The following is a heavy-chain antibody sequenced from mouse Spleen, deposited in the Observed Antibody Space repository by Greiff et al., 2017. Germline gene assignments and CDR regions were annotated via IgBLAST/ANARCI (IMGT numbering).Heavy chain of an antibody. Sequence: QVQLKQPGTELVKPGASVKLSCKASGYTFTSYWMHWVKPRPGQGLEWIGNINPSNGGTNYIEKFKSKATLTVDKSSSTASMQLSSLTSEDFAVYYCAREGYYYGGSRAWFAYWGQGTLVTVSA. J-gene: IGHJ3*01. V-gene: IGHV1-53*01. CDR1: GYTFTSYW. D-gene: IGHD1-1*01. CDR3: AREGYYYGGSRAWFAY. CDR2: INPSNGGT.